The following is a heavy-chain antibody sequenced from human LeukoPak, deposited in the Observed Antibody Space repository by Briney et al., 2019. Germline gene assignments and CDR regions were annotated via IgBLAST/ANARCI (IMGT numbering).Heavy chain of an antibody. D-gene: IGHD3-10*01. Sequence: SETLSLTCAVYGGSFSGYYWSWIRQPPGKGLEWIGEINHSGSTNYNPSLKSRVTISVDTSKNQFSLKLSSVTAADTAVYYCARLLYGSGSYCLDYWGQGTLVTVSS. CDR2: INHSGST. V-gene: IGHV4-34*01. CDR1: GGSFSGYY. J-gene: IGHJ4*02. CDR3: ARLLYGSGSYCLDY.